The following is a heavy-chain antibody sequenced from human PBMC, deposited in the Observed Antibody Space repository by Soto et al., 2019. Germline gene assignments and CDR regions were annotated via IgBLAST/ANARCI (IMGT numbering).Heavy chain of an antibody. CDR1: GFTFSSYS. CDR2: ISSSSSYI. V-gene: IGHV3-21*01. J-gene: IGHJ4*02. CDR3: ARDRSERRLGELSLYPLDY. Sequence: NPGGSLRLSCAASGFTFSSYSMNWVRQAPGKGLEWVSSISSSSSYIYYADSVKGRFTISRDNAKNSLYLQMNSLRAEDTAVYYCARDRSERRLGELSLYPLDYWGQGTLVTVSS. D-gene: IGHD3-16*02.